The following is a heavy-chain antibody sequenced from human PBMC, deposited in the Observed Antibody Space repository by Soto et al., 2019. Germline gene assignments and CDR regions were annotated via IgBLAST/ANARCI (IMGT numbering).Heavy chain of an antibody. D-gene: IGHD6-6*01. Sequence: QVQLVQSGAEVVKPGASVKVSCKASGYTFTTYFLHWVRQAPGQGLEWLGWLFPGSGGTNYAQKFQGRVTMTRATPINTASRELRRSTSDDTGVYYGTREWQLGTDYWVQGDLITVSS. V-gene: IGHV1-2*02. CDR1: GYTFTTYF. CDR2: LFPGSGGT. CDR3: TREWQLGTDY. J-gene: IGHJ4*02.